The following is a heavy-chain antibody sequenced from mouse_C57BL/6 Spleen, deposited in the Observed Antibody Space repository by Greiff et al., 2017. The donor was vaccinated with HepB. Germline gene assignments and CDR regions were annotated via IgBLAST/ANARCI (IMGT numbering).Heavy chain of an antibody. CDR1: GFTFSDYG. Sequence: EVKLVESGGGLVKPGGSLKLSCAASGFTFSDYGMHWVRQAPEKGLEWVAYISSGSSTIYYADTVKGRFTISRDNAKNTLFLQMTSLRSEDTAMYYCARCGYDGPWFAYWGQGTLVTVSA. D-gene: IGHD2-2*01. CDR2: ISSGSSTI. J-gene: IGHJ3*01. V-gene: IGHV5-17*01. CDR3: ARCGYDGPWFAY.